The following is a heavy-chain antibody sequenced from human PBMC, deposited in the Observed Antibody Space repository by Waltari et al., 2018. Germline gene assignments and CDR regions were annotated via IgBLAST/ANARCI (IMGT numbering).Heavy chain of an antibody. CDR2: INPNSGGT. Sequence: QVQLVQSGAEVKKPGASVKVSCTASGDTFTASYILWVRQAPGQGLEWLGWINPNSGGTDYAQKFRGRVTLTSDTSVNTAYMQVHRLTSDDTAVYYCARVRAGPNWLDPWGQGTLVTVSS. CDR3: ARVRAGPNWLDP. V-gene: IGHV1-2*02. CDR1: GDTFTASY. D-gene: IGHD6-19*01. J-gene: IGHJ5*02.